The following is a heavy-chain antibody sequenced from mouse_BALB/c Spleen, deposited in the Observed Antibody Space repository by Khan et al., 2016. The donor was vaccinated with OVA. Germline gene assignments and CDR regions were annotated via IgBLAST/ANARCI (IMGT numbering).Heavy chain of an antibody. CDR3: ARVYGGDFDY. D-gene: IGHD1-1*01. J-gene: IGHJ2*02. Sequence: QLEESGPGLVKPSQSLSLTCTVTGYSITSDYAWNWIRQFPGNKLEWMGFINYSGNTKYNPSLKSRFSITRDTSKNQFFLQLNSVTTEDTATYYCARVYGGDFDYWGQGTSLTVSS. CDR2: INYSGNT. CDR1: GYSITSDYA. V-gene: IGHV3-2*02.